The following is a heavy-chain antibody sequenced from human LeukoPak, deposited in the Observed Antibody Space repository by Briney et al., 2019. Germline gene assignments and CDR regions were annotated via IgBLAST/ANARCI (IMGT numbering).Heavy chain of an antibody. J-gene: IGHJ4*02. Sequence: GGSLRLSCAAPGFTFNSYAMNWVRQAPGKWLEWVSAISGRGSSTYYADSVKGRFSLSRDNSKNTLYLQMNSLRAEDTAVYYGAKGAWKDQLDYWGQGTLVTVSS. CDR3: AKGAWKDQLDY. CDR2: ISGRGSST. V-gene: IGHV3-23*01. D-gene: IGHD1-1*01. CDR1: GFTFNSYA.